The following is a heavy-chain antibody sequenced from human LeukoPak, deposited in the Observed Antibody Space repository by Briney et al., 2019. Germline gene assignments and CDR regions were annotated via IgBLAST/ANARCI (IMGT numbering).Heavy chain of an antibody. CDR3: AREGSLGAFDI. V-gene: IGHV4-59*01. Sequence: SETLSLTRTVSGGSISSYYWSWIRQPPGKGLEWIGYIYYSGSTNYNPSLKSRVTISVDTSKNQFSLKLSSVTAADTAVYYCAREGSLGAFDIWGQGTMVTVSS. CDR2: IYYSGST. J-gene: IGHJ3*02. CDR1: GGSISSYY.